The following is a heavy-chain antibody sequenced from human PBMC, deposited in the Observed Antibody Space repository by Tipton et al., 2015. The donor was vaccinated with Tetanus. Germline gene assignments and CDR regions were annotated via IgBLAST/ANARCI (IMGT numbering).Heavy chain of an antibody. D-gene: IGHD3-9*01. V-gene: IGHV4-59*08. CDR1: GGSISSYY. CDR2: VHYSGST. J-gene: IGHJ4*02. Sequence: TLSLTCTVSGGSISSYYWTWIRQPPGRGLEWIGYVHYSGSTNYSPSLRSRVTISVDTSKNQFSLELNSVTAADTAVYYCARRGGDFLTGYYDSWGQGTLVTVSS. CDR3: ARRGGDFLTGYYDS.